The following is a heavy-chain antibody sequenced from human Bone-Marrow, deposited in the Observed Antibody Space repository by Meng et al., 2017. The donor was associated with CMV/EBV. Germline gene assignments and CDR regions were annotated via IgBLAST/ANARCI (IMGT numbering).Heavy chain of an antibody. CDR2: IYYSGST. Sequence: SETLSLTCSASGGSISSGEYYWSWIRRPPGKGLEWIGYIYYSGSTYYNPSLRSRVSISVDTSKNQFSLKLSSVTAADTAVYYCARDHGRGLRDQYYGLAVWGQGTTVNVSS. J-gene: IGHJ6*02. CDR3: ARDHGRGLRDQYYGLAV. CDR1: GGSISSGEYY. D-gene: IGHD3/OR15-3a*01. V-gene: IGHV4-30-4*08.